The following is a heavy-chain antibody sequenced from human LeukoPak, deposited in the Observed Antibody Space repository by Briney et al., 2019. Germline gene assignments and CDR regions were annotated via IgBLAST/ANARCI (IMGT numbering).Heavy chain of an antibody. Sequence: PGGSLRLSCAASGFTFSSYEMNWVRQAPGKRLEWVSYISSSGSTIYYADSVKGRFTISRDNAKNSLYLQMNSLRAEDTAVYYCARDCSSTSCPDFDYWGQGTLVTVSS. CDR2: ISSSGSTI. CDR1: GFTFSSYE. CDR3: ARDCSSTSCPDFDY. J-gene: IGHJ4*02. V-gene: IGHV3-48*03. D-gene: IGHD2-2*01.